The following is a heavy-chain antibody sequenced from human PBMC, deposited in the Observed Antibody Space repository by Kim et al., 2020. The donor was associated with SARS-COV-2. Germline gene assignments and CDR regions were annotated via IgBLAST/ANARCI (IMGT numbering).Heavy chain of an antibody. CDR3: ARAARPLDYFDS. J-gene: IGHJ4*02. D-gene: IGHD6-6*01. V-gene: IGHV4-39*07. Sequence: YYTPPPKRRVTISGDTSKNQFSLKLTSVTAADTAVYSCARAARPLDYFDSWGQGTLVTVSP.